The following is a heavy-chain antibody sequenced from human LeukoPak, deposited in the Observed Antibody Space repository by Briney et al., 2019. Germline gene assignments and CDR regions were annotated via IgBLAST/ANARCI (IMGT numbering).Heavy chain of an antibody. CDR1: GDSVSSNIAA. J-gene: IGHJ4*02. D-gene: IGHD2-2*01. CDR3: AREADCSSTSCYAGHVDY. Sequence: SQTLSLTCAISGDSVSSNIAAWNWIRQSPSRGLEWLGRTYYRSKWYNDYAVSVKSRITINPDTSKNQFSLQLNSVTPEDTAVYYCAREADCSSTSCYAGHVDYWGQGTLVTVSS. CDR2: TYYRSKWYN. V-gene: IGHV6-1*01.